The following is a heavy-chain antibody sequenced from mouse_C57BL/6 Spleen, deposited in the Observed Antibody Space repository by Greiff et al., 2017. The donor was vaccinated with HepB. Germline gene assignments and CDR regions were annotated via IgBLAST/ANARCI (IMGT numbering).Heavy chain of an antibody. CDR3: ARRGDGYYGFAY. D-gene: IGHD2-3*01. V-gene: IGHV1-82*01. CDR1: GYAFSSSW. CDR2: IYPGDGDT. Sequence: VQLQQSGPELVKPGASVKISCKASGYAFSSSWMNWVKQRPGKGLEWIGRIYPGDGDTNYNGKFKGKATLTADKSSSTAYMQLSSLTSEDSAVYFCARRGDGYYGFAYWGQGTLVTVSA. J-gene: IGHJ3*01.